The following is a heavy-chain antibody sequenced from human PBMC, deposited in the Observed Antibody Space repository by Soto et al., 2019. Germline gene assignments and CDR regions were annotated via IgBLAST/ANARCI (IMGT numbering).Heavy chain of an antibody. J-gene: IGHJ4*02. CDR2: ISGSDDST. CDR1: GFTLSSYA. Sequence: EAPLLESGGGLVQPGGSLRLTCAVYGFTLSSYAMNWVRQAPGKGLEWVSGISGSDDSTRYADSAKGRFTISRDNSKNTLYLQMNSLRVEDTAVYYCAKGKPGVILAVPLDCWGQGSLVTVSS. D-gene: IGHD2-2*01. V-gene: IGHV3-23*01. CDR3: AKGKPGVILAVPLDC.